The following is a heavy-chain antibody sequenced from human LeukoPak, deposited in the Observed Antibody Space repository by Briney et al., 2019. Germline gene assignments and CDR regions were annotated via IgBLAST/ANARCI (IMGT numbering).Heavy chain of an antibody. CDR1: GYTFSTYW. CDR3: VRHGLGTSWFGFDY. J-gene: IGHJ4*02. CDR2: IYPADSDP. Sequence: GESLKISCKGSGYTFSTYWIGWVRQMPGKGLEWMGIIYPADSDPRYSPSSQGQVTISADKSISTAYLQWSSLKASDSAMYYCVRHGLGTSWFGFDYWGQGTLVTVSS. D-gene: IGHD6-13*01. V-gene: IGHV5-51*01.